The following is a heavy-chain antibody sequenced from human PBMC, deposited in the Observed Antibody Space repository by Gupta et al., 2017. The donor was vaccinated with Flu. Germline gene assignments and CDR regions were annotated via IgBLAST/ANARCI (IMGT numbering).Heavy chain of an antibody. CDR1: GFTFRSYD. V-gene: IGHV3-13*04. CDR2: IETNDDT. D-gene: IGHD2-2*01. CDR3: VRGVEFCRSSSCSTFPAFDL. J-gene: IGHJ2*01. Sequence: QLLESGGGMIKPGGSLRLSCEASGFTFRSYDMHWVRQRTGEGPEWVSGIETNDDTKYLDSVKGRFTISRENGKKSLFLEMNSLRVGDTAVYYCVRGVEFCRSSSCSTFPAFDLWGRGTRVTVSS.